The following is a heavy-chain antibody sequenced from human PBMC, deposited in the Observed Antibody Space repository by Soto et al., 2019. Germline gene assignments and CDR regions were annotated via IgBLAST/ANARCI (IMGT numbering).Heavy chain of an antibody. J-gene: IGHJ5*02. CDR3: AMFVYAVAGGNWFDP. D-gene: IGHD6-19*01. Sequence: GASVKVSCKASGYTFINYYIHWVRQAPGHGLEWMAIINPTGGSTNYAQKFQGRLTLTMDTSTSTAYMELSSLTSEDTAVYYCAMFVYAVAGGNWFDPWGPGTLVTVFS. CDR1: GYTFINYY. V-gene: IGHV1-46*01. CDR2: INPTGGST.